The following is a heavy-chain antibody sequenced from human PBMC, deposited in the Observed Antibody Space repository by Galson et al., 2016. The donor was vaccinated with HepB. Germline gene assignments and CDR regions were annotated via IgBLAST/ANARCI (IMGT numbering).Heavy chain of an antibody. Sequence: LSLTCTVSGDSIKKYWWSWVRQPPGKGLQWIGYIYYSGSTDYNPSLKSRVTISIDTSKNQFSLKLSSVTAADTAVYYCATHSPNYWGQGTLVTVSS. CDR2: IYYSGST. D-gene: IGHD2-21*01. CDR3: ATHSPNY. J-gene: IGHJ4*02. V-gene: IGHV4-59*01. CDR1: GDSIKKYW.